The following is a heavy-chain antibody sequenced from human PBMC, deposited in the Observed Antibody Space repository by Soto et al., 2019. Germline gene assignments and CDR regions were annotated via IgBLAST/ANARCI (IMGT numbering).Heavy chain of an antibody. CDR2: ISAYNGNT. J-gene: IGHJ4*02. D-gene: IGHD3-3*01. V-gene: IGHV1-18*01. CDR1: GYTFTSYG. CDR3: ARAPSDFWSGYYPRD. Sequence: QVQLMQSGAEVKKPGASVKVSCKASGYTFTSYGISWVRQAPGQGLEWMGWISAYNGNTNYAQKLQGRVTMTTDTSTSTAYMELRSLRSDDTAVYYCARAPSDFWSGYYPRDWGQGTLVTVSS.